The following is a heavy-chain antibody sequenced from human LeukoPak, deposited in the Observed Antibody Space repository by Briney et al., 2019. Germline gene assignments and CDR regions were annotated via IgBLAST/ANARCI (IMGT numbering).Heavy chain of an antibody. Sequence: PGGSLRLSCAASGFTFSDYWMSWVRQAPGKGLEWVANIKQDGSETYYVDSVKGRFTISRDNAKNSLYLQMNSLRAEDTSVYYCARDKKVGATNLYFWGQGTLVTVSS. CDR1: GFTFSDYW. CDR3: ARDKKVGATNLYF. CDR2: IKQDGSET. J-gene: IGHJ4*02. D-gene: IGHD1-26*01. V-gene: IGHV3-7*01.